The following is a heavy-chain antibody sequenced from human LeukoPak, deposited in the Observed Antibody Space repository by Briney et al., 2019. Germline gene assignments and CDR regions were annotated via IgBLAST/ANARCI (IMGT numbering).Heavy chain of an antibody. D-gene: IGHD3-3*01. CDR3: ASVPFWSGTSEFDP. J-gene: IGHJ5*02. CDR2: ISSSSSTI. V-gene: IGHV3-48*01. CDR1: GFTFSSYS. Sequence: GGSLRLSCAASGFTFSSYSMNWVRQAPGKGLEWVSYISSSSSTIYYADSVKGRFTISRDNAKNSLYLQMNSLGAEDTAVYYCASVPFWSGTSEFDPWGQGTLVTVSS.